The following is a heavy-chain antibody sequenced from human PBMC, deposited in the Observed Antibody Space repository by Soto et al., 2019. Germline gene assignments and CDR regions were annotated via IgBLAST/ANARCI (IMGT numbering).Heavy chain of an antibody. D-gene: IGHD2-21*01. J-gene: IGHJ6*03. V-gene: IGHV4-59*01. CDR1: GGSISSYY. CDR3: ARVSLTYCGGDCYPYYYYYMDV. CDR2: IYYSGST. Sequence: SETLSLTCTVSGGSISSYYWSWIRQPPGKGLEWIGYIYYSGSTNYNPSLKSRVTISVDTSKNQFSLKLSSVTAADTAVYYCARVSLTYCGGDCYPYYYYYMDVWGKGTTVTVSS.